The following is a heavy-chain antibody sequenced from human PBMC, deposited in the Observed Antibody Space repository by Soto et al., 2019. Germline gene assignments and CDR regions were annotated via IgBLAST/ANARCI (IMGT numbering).Heavy chain of an antibody. J-gene: IGHJ6*03. Sequence: SETLSLTCAVYGGSFSGYYWSWIRQPPGKGLEWIGEINHSGSTNYNPSLKSRVTISVDTSKIQFSLKLSSVTAVDTAVYYCARPAGGLTGYSTDPMYYYYMDVWGKGTTVTVSS. CDR3: ARPAGGLTGYSTDPMYYYYMDV. D-gene: IGHD3-9*01. CDR2: INHSGST. CDR1: GGSFSGYY. V-gene: IGHV4-34*01.